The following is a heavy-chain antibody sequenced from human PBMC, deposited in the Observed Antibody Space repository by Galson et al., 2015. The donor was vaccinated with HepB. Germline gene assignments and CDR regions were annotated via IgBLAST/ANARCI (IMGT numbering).Heavy chain of an antibody. D-gene: IGHD3-3*01. CDR1: GYTFTSYG. J-gene: IGHJ6*02. Sequence: SVKVSCKASGYTFTSYGISWVRQAPGQGLEWMGWISAYNGNTNYAQKLQGRVTMTTDTSTSTAYMELRSLRSDDTAVYYCARVIPGVVIYYYGMDVWGQGTTVTVSS. CDR3: ARVIPGVVIYYYGMDV. V-gene: IGHV1-18*04. CDR2: ISAYNGNT.